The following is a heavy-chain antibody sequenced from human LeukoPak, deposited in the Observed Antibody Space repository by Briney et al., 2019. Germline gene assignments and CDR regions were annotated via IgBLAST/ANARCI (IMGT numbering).Heavy chain of an antibody. CDR3: ARVHPIAAAGTGFDY. CDR2: ISWDGGST. Sequence: GGSLRLSCAASGFTFDDYAMHWVRQAPGKGLEWVSLISWDGGSTYYADSVKGRFTISRDNSKNSLYLQMNSLRAEDTAVYYCARVHPIAAAGTGFDYWGQGILVTVSS. V-gene: IGHV3-43D*03. CDR1: GFTFDDYA. D-gene: IGHD6-13*01. J-gene: IGHJ4*02.